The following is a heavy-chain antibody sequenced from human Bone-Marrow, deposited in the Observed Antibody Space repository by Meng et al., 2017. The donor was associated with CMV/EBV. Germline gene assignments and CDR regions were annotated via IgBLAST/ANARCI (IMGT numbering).Heavy chain of an antibody. V-gene: IGHV3-21*01. CDR2: ISSSSSYI. J-gene: IGHJ6*02. CDR3: ARDRQHCSSTSCYWPYYYGTDV. CDR1: GFTFSSYS. D-gene: IGHD2-2*01. Sequence: GGSLRLSCAASGFTFSSYSMNWVRQAPGKGLEWVSSISSSSSYIYYADSVKGRFTIARDNAKNSLYLQMNSLRAEDTAVYYCARDRQHCSSTSCYWPYYYGTDVWGQGTTVTVSS.